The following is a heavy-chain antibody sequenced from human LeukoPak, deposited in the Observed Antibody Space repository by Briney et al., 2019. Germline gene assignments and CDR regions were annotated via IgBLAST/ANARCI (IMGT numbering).Heavy chain of an antibody. Sequence: SGTLSLTCAVSGDSISSTNWWTWVRQPPGKGLEWIGDVYQSGTTHYNPSLENRVTISIDKSNNQFSLTLTSVTAADTAVYYCARSRGYSSRAFDYWGQGTLVAVSS. V-gene: IGHV4-4*02. CDR1: GDSISSTNW. CDR2: VYQSGTT. J-gene: IGHJ4*02. CDR3: ARSRGYSSRAFDY. D-gene: IGHD5-18*01.